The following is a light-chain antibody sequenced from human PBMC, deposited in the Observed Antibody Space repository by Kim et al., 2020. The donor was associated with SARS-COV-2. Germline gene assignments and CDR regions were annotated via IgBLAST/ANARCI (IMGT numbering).Light chain of an antibody. J-gene: IGKJ2*03. Sequence: SEGSGDTHSCRASQRISNHLAWYQQRCDQAPRLLSYDASNKATVVPARFSGSGSGTDFTLTISGLEPEDFAVYYCQQRTTWPPYSFSQRTKLGI. CDR3: QQRTTWPPYS. CDR1: QRISNH. V-gene: IGKV3-11*01. CDR2: DAS.